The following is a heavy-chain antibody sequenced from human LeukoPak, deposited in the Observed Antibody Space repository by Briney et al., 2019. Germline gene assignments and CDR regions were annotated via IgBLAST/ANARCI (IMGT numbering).Heavy chain of an antibody. CDR1: GYTFTSYD. V-gene: IGHV1-8*01. D-gene: IGHD2-2*01. Sequence: GASVKVSCKASGYTFTSYDINWVRQATGQGLEWMGWMDPNSGNTGYAQKFQGRVTMTRTTSRSTAYMELSSLSSEDTALYYCARFSRYCSSTSCLYYYGMDVWGQGTTVTVSS. J-gene: IGHJ6*02. CDR2: MDPNSGNT. CDR3: ARFSRYCSSTSCLYYYGMDV.